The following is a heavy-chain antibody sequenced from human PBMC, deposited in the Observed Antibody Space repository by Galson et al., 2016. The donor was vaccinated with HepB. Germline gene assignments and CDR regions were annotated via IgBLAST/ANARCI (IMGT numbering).Heavy chain of an antibody. CDR1: GYTFIXXX. D-gene: IGHD5-18*01. CDR3: ARGGQLWLFGGDWFDP. Sequence: SVKVSCKASGYTFIXXXINXXXQAXXXGLXXMGXXXPNXXXTGXXQKXXGRVTMTSDTAISTAXMEXSGLTSEDSAVYYCARGGQLWLFGGDWFDPWGQGTXXTVAS. J-gene: IGHJ5*02. V-gene: IGHV1-8*01. CDR2: XXPNXXXT.